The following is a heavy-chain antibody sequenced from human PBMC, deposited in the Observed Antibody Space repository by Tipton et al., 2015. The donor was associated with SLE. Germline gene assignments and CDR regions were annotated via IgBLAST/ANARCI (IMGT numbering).Heavy chain of an antibody. D-gene: IGHD2-2*02. CDR1: GGSISSGDYY. V-gene: IGHV4-30-4*08. CDR2: IYYSGST. J-gene: IGHJ6*02. Sequence: TLSLTCTVSGGSISSGDYYWSWIRQPPGKGLEWIGYIYYSGSTYYNPSLKGRVSTSVDTSKNQFSLKLSSVTAADTAVYYCARYCSSTSYYTYYDMDVWGQGTTVTVSS. CDR3: ARYCSSTSYYTYYDMDV.